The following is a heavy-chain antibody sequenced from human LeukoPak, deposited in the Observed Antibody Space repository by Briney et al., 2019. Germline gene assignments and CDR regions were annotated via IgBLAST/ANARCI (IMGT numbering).Heavy chain of an antibody. Sequence: GGSLRLSCAASGFTFSHYWMSWVRQAPGKGLEWVANIKQDGSERHYVASVKGRFTTSRDNAKNSLYLQMNSLRAEDTAVYYCARDCYDFWSGFCDWGQGTLVTVSS. CDR1: GFTFSHYW. CDR2: IKQDGSER. D-gene: IGHD3-3*01. V-gene: IGHV3-7*01. J-gene: IGHJ4*02. CDR3: ARDCYDFWSGFCD.